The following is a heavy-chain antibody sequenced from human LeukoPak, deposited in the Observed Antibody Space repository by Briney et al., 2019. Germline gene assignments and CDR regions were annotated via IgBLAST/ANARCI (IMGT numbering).Heavy chain of an antibody. J-gene: IGHJ4*02. Sequence: PGGSLRLSCAASGFTFGTYAMNWVRQAPGKGLEWVSSISSGSYSIYYADSVKGRFTISRDNAKNSLYLQMNSLRAEDTAVYYCARDRVGGGDFDYWGQGTLVTVSS. CDR2: ISSGSYSI. V-gene: IGHV3-21*01. CDR1: GFTFGTYA. D-gene: IGHD2-15*01. CDR3: ARDRVGGGDFDY.